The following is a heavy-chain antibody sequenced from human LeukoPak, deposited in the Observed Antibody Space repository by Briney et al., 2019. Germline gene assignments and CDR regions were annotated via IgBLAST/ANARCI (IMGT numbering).Heavy chain of an antibody. CDR1: GFTFSSYD. V-gene: IGHV3-21*01. Sequence: PGGSLRLSCAASGFTFSSYDMNWVRQAPGKGLEWVSSISTSSSYIYYADSVKGRFTISRDNARKSMFLQMNSLRAEDTAVYYCARDLVGYFDYWGQGTLVTVSS. CDR2: ISTSSSYI. D-gene: IGHD1-26*01. CDR3: ARDLVGYFDY. J-gene: IGHJ4*02.